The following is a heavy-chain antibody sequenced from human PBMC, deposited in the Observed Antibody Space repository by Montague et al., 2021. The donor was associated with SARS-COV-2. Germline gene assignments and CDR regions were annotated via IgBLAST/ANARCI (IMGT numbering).Heavy chain of an antibody. CDR2: IYYSGSA. V-gene: IGHV4-59*08. J-gene: IGHJ1*01. Sequence: SETLSLTCTVSGGSLSSYYWSWIRQPPGKGLEWIGYIYYSGSANYNPSLKSRVTISVDTSKNQFPLNLSSVTAADTAVYYCARHVSGSLTHFHHWGQGSLVTVSS. D-gene: IGHD1-26*01. CDR1: GGSLSSYY. CDR3: ARHVSGSLTHFHH.